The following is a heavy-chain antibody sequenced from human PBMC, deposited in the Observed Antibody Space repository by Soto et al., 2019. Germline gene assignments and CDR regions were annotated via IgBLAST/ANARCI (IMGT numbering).Heavy chain of an antibody. CDR1: GFSLSNYC. D-gene: IGHD3-16*01. V-gene: IGHV3-23*01. Sequence: GGSLRLSCAACGFSLSNYCMNCVRQAPGKGLEWVSAISGSGGSTYYADSVKGRFTISRDNSKNTLYLQMNSLRAEDTAVYHCAKDRITFLFDYWGQGTLVTVSS. CDR2: ISGSGGST. J-gene: IGHJ4*02. CDR3: AKDRITFLFDY.